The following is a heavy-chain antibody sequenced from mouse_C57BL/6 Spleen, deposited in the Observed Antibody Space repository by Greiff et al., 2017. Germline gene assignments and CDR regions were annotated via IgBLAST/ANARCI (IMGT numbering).Heavy chain of an antibody. J-gene: IGHJ1*03. CDR1: GYSFTDYN. CDR3: ARGGLRYGSSYGYFDV. Sequence: VHVKQSGPELVKPGASVKISCKASGYSFTDYNMNWVKQSNGKSLEWIGVINPNYGTTSYNQKFKGKATLTVDQSSSTAYMQLNSLTSEDSAVYYCARGGLRYGSSYGYFDVWGTGTTVTVSS. V-gene: IGHV1-39*01. D-gene: IGHD1-1*01. CDR2: INPNYGTT.